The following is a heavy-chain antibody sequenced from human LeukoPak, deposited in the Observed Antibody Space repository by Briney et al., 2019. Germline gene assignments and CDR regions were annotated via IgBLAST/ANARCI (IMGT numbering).Heavy chain of an antibody. CDR3: AKGSTYCGGDCYGYYFDY. CDR2: ISWNSGSM. D-gene: IGHD2-21*01. J-gene: IGHJ4*02. Sequence: GRSLRLSCAASGFTFDDYAMHWVRQAPGKGLEWVSGISWNSGSMGYADSVKGRFTISRDNAKNSLYLQMNSLRAEDMALYYCAKGSTYCGGDCYGYYFDYWGQGTLVTVSS. CDR1: GFTFDDYA. V-gene: IGHV3-9*03.